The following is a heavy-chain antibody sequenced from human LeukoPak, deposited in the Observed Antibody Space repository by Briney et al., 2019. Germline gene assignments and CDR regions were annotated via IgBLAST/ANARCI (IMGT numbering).Heavy chain of an antibody. D-gene: IGHD3-3*01. CDR2: INSDGSST. CDR3: ALYYYFWSGYDY. Sequence: GGSLRLSCAASGFTFSSYWMHWVRHAAGKGLVWVSRINSDGSSTSYADSVKGRFTISRDNAKNTLYLQMNSLRAEDTAVYYCALYYYFWSGYDYWGQGTLVTVSS. V-gene: IGHV3-74*01. CDR1: GFTFSSYW. J-gene: IGHJ4*02.